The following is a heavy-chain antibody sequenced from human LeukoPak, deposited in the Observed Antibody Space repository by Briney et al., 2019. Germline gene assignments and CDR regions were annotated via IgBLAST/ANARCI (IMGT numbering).Heavy chain of an antibody. CDR2: IYYSGST. D-gene: IGHD2-15*01. V-gene: IGHV4-30-4*01. CDR3: ARSDTLTGHCSGGSRYLFDF. J-gene: IGHJ4*02. Sequence: PSETLSLTCTVSGGSISSGDYYWSWIRQPPGKGLEWIGYIYYSGSTYYNPSLKSRVTISVDTSKNQFSLNLSSVTAADTAVYYCARSDTLTGHCSGGSRYLFDFWGQGTLVTVSS. CDR1: GGSISSGDYY.